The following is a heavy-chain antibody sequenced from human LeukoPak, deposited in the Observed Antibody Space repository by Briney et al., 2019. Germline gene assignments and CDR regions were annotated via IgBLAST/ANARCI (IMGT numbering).Heavy chain of an antibody. V-gene: IGHV4-59*12. D-gene: IGHD5-12*01. Sequence: PSETLSLTCTVSSDSIDSYYWSWIRQPPGKGLEWIGYIYYIGTTSYSPFLKSRFTISVDTSKNQFSLKLNSVTAADPAVYYCARLPRYGGYDHFDYWGQGILVSVSS. CDR1: SDSIDSYY. CDR3: ARLPRYGGYDHFDY. CDR2: IYYIGTT. J-gene: IGHJ4*02.